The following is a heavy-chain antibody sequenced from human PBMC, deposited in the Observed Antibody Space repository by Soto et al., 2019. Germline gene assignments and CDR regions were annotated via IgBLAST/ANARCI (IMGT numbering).Heavy chain of an antibody. CDR1: GFTFSSYG. J-gene: IGHJ4*02. V-gene: IGHV3-30*03. CDR2: ILYDGSIK. D-gene: IGHD3-10*01. Sequence: QVQLVESGGGVVQRGRSLRLSCAASGFTFSSYGMHWVRPAPGKGLEWVAVILYDGSIKYYADYMKGRFTISRDNFKNTLYMQMTSLRAEDTAFYYCARSTVTTDLWFVELISPFDSWRQGTLVTVSS. CDR3: ARSTVTTDLWFVELISPFDS.